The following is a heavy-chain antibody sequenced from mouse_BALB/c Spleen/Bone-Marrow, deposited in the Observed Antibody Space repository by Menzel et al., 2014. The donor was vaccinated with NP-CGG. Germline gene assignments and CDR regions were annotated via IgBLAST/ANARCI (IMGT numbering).Heavy chain of an antibody. CDR2: ISYRGTT. V-gene: IGHV3-8*02. Sequence: EVKLVESGPSLVKPSQTLSLTCSVTGDSITGGYWHWIRKLPGNKLECMGYISYRGTTYYNPSLKSRISITRDTSKNQYYLELNSVAAEDTATYYCARTGFFDVLGAGTTVTVSS. J-gene: IGHJ1*01. CDR1: GDSITGGY. CDR3: ARTGFFDV.